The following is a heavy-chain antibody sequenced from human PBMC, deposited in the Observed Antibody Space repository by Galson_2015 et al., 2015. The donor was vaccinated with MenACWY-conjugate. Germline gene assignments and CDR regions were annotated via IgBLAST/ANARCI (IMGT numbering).Heavy chain of an antibody. V-gene: IGHV3-23*01. J-gene: IGHJ4*02. D-gene: IGHD4-17*01. CDR3: AKDRHPDGVWNFDY. Sequence: SLRLSCAASGFTFYTYTMSWVRQSPGKGLEWVAGIYGSGHRDTFYADSVKGRFTISRDESNNLVYLQMTSLRVEDTAVYYCAKDRHPDGVWNFDYWGQGILVTVSS. CDR1: GFTFYTYT. CDR2: IYGSGHRDT.